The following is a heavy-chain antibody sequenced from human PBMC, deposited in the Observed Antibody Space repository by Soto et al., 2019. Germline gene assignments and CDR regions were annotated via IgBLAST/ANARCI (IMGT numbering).Heavy chain of an antibody. CDR1: GGTFSSYA. D-gene: IGHD3-22*01. V-gene: IGHV1-69*01. CDR3: ASSRDYYDSSGPTGDY. Sequence: QVQLVQSGAEVKKPGSSVKVSCKASGGTFSSYAISWVRQAPGQGLEWMGGIIPIFGTANYAQKCQGRVTITADESTSTAYMELSSLRYEDTAVYYCASSRDYYDSSGPTGDYWGQGTLVTVCS. J-gene: IGHJ4*02. CDR2: IIPIFGTA.